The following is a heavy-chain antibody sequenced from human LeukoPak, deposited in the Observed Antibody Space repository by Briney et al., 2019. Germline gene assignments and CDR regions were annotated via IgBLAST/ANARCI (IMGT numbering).Heavy chain of an antibody. J-gene: IGHJ6*03. CDR1: GFTFDDYG. Sequence: GRSLRLSCAASGFTFDDYGMNWVRQAPGKGLEWISGIHWNGDTTNYAASVEGRFTISRDNAKNSLYLQMNSLRAEDTALYHCASGIRYYYYYYMDVWGKGTTVTVSS. CDR3: ASGIRYYYYYYMDV. V-gene: IGHV3-20*01. CDR2: IHWNGDTT. D-gene: IGHD3-9*01.